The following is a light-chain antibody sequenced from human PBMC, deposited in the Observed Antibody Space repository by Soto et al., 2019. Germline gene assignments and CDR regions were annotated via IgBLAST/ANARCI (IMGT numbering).Light chain of an antibody. CDR2: GAS. J-gene: IGKJ2*01. V-gene: IGKV3-15*01. CDR1: QSVSRN. Sequence: EIVMTQSPATLSVSPGERATLFCRASQSVSRNLAWYQQKPGQAPRLLIYGASTTATGIPARFSGSGSGTEFTLTISSLQSEDFAVYYCQQYGSSPYTFGQGTKLEI. CDR3: QQYGSSPYT.